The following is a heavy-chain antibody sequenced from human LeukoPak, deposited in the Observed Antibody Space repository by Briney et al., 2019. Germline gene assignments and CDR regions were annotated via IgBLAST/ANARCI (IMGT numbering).Heavy chain of an antibody. Sequence: GGSLRLSCAASGFTFSSYSMNWVRQAPGKGLEWLSYISTSSTTIYYADSVKGRFTISRDNAKNSVFLQMNNLRAEDSAIYYCARGARWAYYFDYWGQGSLVTVSS. D-gene: IGHD4-23*01. CDR1: GFTFSSYS. CDR2: ISTSSTTI. CDR3: ARGARWAYYFDY. V-gene: IGHV3-48*01. J-gene: IGHJ4*02.